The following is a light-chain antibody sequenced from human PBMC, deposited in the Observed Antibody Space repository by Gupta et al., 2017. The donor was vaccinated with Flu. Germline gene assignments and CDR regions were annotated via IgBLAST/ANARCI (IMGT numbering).Light chain of an antibody. CDR3: ATWDSGLSAGV. V-gene: IGLV1-51*01. CDR1: TSNIGSNF. CDR2: DNN. Sequence: QSVLTQPPSVSAAPGQKVTISCSGSTSNIGSNFVSWYQKFPAEVPKLLIYDNNKRPSGIPDRFSGSKSGTSAALDITGLQTGDEADYYCATWDSGLSAGVFGGGTKLTVL. J-gene: IGLJ3*02.